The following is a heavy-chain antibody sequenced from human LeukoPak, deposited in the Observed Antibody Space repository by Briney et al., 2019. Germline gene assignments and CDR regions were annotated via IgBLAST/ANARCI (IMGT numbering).Heavy chain of an antibody. J-gene: IGHJ4*02. CDR3: ARTTTVTTSSYGY. V-gene: IGHV3-21*01. Sequence: GGSLRLSCAASGFTFSSYSMNWVRQAPGKGLEWVSSISSSSSYIYYADSVKGRFTISRDNAKNSLDLQMNSLRAEDTAVYYCARTTTVTTSSYGYWGQGTLVTVPS. D-gene: IGHD4-17*01. CDR2: ISSSSSYI. CDR1: GFTFSSYS.